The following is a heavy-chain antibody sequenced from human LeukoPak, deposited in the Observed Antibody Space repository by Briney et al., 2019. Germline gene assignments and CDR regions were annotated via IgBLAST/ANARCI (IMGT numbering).Heavy chain of an antibody. V-gene: IGHV3-33*08. D-gene: IGHD2-2*01. Sequence: GGSLRLSCVASGFTFSSYAMSWVRQAPGKGLEWVAVIWYDGSNKYYADSVKGRFTISRDNSKNTLYLQMNSLRAEDTAVYYCARDYHLTTLYCYYGMDVWGQGTTVTVSS. J-gene: IGHJ6*02. CDR3: ARDYHLTTLYCYYGMDV. CDR1: GFTFSSYA. CDR2: IWYDGSNK.